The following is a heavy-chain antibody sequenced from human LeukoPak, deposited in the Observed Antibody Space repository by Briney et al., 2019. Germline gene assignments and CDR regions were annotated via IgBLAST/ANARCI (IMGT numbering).Heavy chain of an antibody. CDR2: INAGNGNT. D-gene: IGHD1-14*01. V-gene: IGHV1-3*01. CDR3: ARDIKGGTDFDY. CDR1: GNSFTSYG. Sequence: ASVMVSCKATGNSFTSYGMHRVRQAPGQRLEWMGWINAGNGNTKYSQKFQGRVTITRDTSASTAYMELSSLRSEDTAVYYCARDIKGGTDFDYWGQGTLVTVSS. J-gene: IGHJ4*02.